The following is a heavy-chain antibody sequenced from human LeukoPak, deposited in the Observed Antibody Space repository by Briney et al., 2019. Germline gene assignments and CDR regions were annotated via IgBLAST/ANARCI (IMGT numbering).Heavy chain of an antibody. D-gene: IGHD2-21*02. Sequence: ASVKVSCKASGGTFSSYAISWVRQAPGQGLEWMGGIIPIFGTANYAQKFQGRVTITADESTSTAYMELSSLRSEDTAVYYCARDRGAYCGGDCLEDGFDIWGQGTMVTVSS. CDR3: ARDRGAYCGGDCLEDGFDI. V-gene: IGHV1-69*01. CDR1: GGTFSSYA. CDR2: IIPIFGTA. J-gene: IGHJ3*02.